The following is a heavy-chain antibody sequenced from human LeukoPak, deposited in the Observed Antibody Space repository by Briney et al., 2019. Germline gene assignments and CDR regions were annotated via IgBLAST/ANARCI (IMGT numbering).Heavy chain of an antibody. Sequence: GGSLRLSCAASGFTVSINYMSWVRQAPGKGLEWVSVIYSGGSTYYADSVKGRFTISRDNSKNTLYLQMNSLRAEDTAVYYCARDVGITMVRGIILGYGMDVWGQGTTVTVSS. J-gene: IGHJ6*02. D-gene: IGHD3-10*01. V-gene: IGHV3-66*01. CDR3: ARDVGITMVRGIILGYGMDV. CDR2: IYSGGST. CDR1: GFTVSINY.